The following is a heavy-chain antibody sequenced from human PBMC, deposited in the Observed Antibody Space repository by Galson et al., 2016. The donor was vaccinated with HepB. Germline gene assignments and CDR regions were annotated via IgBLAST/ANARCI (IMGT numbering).Heavy chain of an antibody. Sequence: SVRLSCKASGYYFTSYDINWVRQAPGQGLEWVGWMCTNGSDKGYVQKVQGRVTMTRDTSKSTPYLQMNSLPSDDSAIYYCSRARGAGFTVVSDYWGQGTVITVSS. CDR1: GYYFTSYD. CDR2: MCTNGSDK. D-gene: IGHD3-10*01. J-gene: IGHJ4*02. CDR3: SRARGAGFTVVSDY. V-gene: IGHV1-8*01.